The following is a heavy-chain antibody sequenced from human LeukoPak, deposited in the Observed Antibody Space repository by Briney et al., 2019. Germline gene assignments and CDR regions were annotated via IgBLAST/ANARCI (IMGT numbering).Heavy chain of an antibody. V-gene: IGHV4-61*01. CDR1: GGSISSSSYY. Sequence: SETLSLTCSVSGGSISSSSYYWSWIRQPPGKGLEWIGFIYSSGSTNYNPSLKSRVTMSVDTSKNQFSLKVSSVTAADTAVYYCARVFDSGSQAYFYYMDVWGKGTTVTIFS. CDR2: IYSSGST. J-gene: IGHJ6*03. D-gene: IGHD3-10*01. CDR3: ARVFDSGSQAYFYYMDV.